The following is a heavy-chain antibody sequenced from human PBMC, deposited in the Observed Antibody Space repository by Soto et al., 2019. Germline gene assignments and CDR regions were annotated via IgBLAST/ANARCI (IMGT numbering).Heavy chain of an antibody. CDR3: ARTSYYYGSGSYYCDY. D-gene: IGHD3-10*01. V-gene: IGHV1-69*02. J-gene: IGHJ4*02. CDR2: IIPILGIA. CDR1: GGTFSSYT. Sequence: QVQLVQSGAEVKKPGSSVKVSCKASGGTFSSYTISWVRQAPGRGLEWMGRIIPILGIANYALKFQGRVTITADKSTSTAYMELSSLRSEDTAVYYCARTSYYYGSGSYYCDYWGQGTLVTVSS.